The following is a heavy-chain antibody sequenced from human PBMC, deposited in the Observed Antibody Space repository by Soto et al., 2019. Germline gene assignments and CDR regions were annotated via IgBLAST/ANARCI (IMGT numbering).Heavy chain of an antibody. CDR1: GGSISSGGYY. V-gene: IGHV4-31*03. Sequence: QVQLQESGPGLVKPSQTLSLTCTVSGGSISSGGYYWSWIRQHPGKGLEWIGYIYYSGSTYYNPSPKSRLTISVDTSKNQFSLKLSSVTAADTAVYYCARASSDLSITMVRGVIYFDYWGQGTLVTVSS. CDR3: ARASSDLSITMVRGVIYFDY. D-gene: IGHD3-10*01. J-gene: IGHJ4*02. CDR2: IYYSGST.